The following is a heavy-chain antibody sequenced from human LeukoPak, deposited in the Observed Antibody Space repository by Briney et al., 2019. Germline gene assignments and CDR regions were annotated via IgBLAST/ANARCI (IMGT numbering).Heavy chain of an antibody. Sequence: GGSLRLSSAACGFTFSSYSMNWVRQAPGKGLEWVTSISSSSSYIYYADSVKGRFTISRDNAKNSLYLQMNSLRAEDTAVYYCARDARYYYDSSGYYPDAFDIWGQGTMVTVSS. CDR1: GFTFSSYS. V-gene: IGHV3-21*01. J-gene: IGHJ3*02. D-gene: IGHD3-22*01. CDR2: ISSSSSYI. CDR3: ARDARYYYDSSGYYPDAFDI.